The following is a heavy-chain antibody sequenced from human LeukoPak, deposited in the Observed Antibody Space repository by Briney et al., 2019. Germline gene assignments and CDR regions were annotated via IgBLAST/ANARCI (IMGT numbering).Heavy chain of an antibody. D-gene: IGHD3-22*01. Sequence: GSLRLSCAASRFTFSNYEMHWVRQAPGKGLEWIGSIYYSGSTHYNPSLKSRVTISVDTSKNQFSLKLSSVTAADTAVYYCARQSPYYYDSSGYYPNWFDPWGQGTLVTVSS. V-gene: IGHV4-39*01. CDR1: RFTFSNYE. CDR2: IYYSGST. J-gene: IGHJ5*02. CDR3: ARQSPYYYDSSGYYPNWFDP.